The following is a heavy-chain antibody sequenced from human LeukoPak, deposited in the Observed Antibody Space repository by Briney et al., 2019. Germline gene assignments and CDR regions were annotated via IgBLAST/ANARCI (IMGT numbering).Heavy chain of an antibody. D-gene: IGHD2-8*01. CDR2: IIPIFGTA. CDR3: ARVVYANYYYYYTDV. Sequence: ASVKVSCKASGGTFSSYAISWVRQAPGQGLEWMGGIIPIFGTANYAQKFQGRVTITTDESTSTAYMELSSLRSEDTAVYYCARVVYANYYYYYTDVWGKGTTVTVSS. CDR1: GGTFSSYA. V-gene: IGHV1-69*05. J-gene: IGHJ6*03.